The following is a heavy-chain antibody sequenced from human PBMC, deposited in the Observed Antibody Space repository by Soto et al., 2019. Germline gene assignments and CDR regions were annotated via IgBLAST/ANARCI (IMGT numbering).Heavy chain of an antibody. J-gene: IGHJ6*02. CDR2: ISYDGSNK. CDR3: AKVSVQLVPGYGMDV. CDR1: GFTFSSYG. Sequence: PGGSLRLSCAASGFTFSSYGMHWVRQAPGKGLEWVAVISYDGSNKYYADSVKGRFTISRDNSKNTLYLQMNSLRAEDTAVYYCAKVSVQLVPGYGMDVWGQGTTVTVSS. D-gene: IGHD1-1*01. V-gene: IGHV3-30*18.